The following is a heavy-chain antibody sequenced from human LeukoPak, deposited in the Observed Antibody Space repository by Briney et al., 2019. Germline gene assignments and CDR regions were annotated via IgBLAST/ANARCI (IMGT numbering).Heavy chain of an antibody. CDR3: AKDINAVTTTGFDY. CDR1: GFTFDDYA. J-gene: IGHJ4*02. Sequence: QTGGSLRLSCAASGFTFDDYAMHWVRQAPGKGLEWVSGISWNSGSIGYADSVKGRFTISSDNAKNSLYLQMNSLRAEDTALYYCAKDINAVTTTGFDYWGQGTLVTVSS. V-gene: IGHV3-9*01. D-gene: IGHD4-17*01. CDR2: ISWNSGSI.